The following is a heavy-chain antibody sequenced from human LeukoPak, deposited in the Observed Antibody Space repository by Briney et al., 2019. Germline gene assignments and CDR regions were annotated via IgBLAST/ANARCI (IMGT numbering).Heavy chain of an antibody. CDR3: ARLLTGSTSWHIDY. CDR1: GASITSYY. V-gene: IGHV4-59*08. CDR2: IYYSGST. D-gene: IGHD2-2*01. J-gene: IGHJ4*02. Sequence: SETLSLTCTVSGASITSYYWSWIRQPPGKGLEWIGYIYYSGSTTYKPSLKSRVTISVDTSKNQFSLKLSSVTAADTAVYYCARLLTGSTSWHIDYWGQGTLVTVSS.